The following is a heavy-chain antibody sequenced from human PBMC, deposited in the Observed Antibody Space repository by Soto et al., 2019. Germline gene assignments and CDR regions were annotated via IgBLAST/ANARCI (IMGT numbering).Heavy chain of an antibody. CDR1: GFTFDDYA. Sequence: YLRLSCAASGFTFDDYAMHWVRQAPGKGLEWVSGISWNSGSIGYADSVKGRFTVSRDNAKNSLYLQMNSLRAEDTALYYCAKDSPGGYYGMDVWGQGTTVTVSS. V-gene: IGHV3-9*01. J-gene: IGHJ6*02. CDR3: AKDSPGGYYGMDV. CDR2: ISWNSGSI. D-gene: IGHD2-15*01.